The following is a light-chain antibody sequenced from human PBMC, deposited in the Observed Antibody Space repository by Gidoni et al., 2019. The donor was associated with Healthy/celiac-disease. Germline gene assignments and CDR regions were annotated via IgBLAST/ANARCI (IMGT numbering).Light chain of an antibody. CDR2: AAS. Sequence: DIQLTQSPSFLSASVGDRVTITCRASQGISSYLAWYQQKPGKAPKLLIYAASTLQSGVPSRFSGSGSGTECTLTISSLQPEDFATYYCQQLLTFGGGTKVEIK. CDR1: QGISSY. CDR3: QQLLT. V-gene: IGKV1-9*01. J-gene: IGKJ4*01.